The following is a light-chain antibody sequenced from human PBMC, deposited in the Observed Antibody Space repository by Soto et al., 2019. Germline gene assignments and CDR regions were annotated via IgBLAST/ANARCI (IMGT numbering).Light chain of an antibody. V-gene: IGKV1-5*03. CDR3: QQYDRASWT. CDR1: QSISSW. Sequence: DIQMTQSPSTLSASVGDRVIITCRASQSISSWLAWYQQKLGKAPNLLIYRASTLKSGIPSRFSGSGSGTEFTLTISSLQPDDFATYYCQQYDRASWTFGPGTKVEIK. J-gene: IGKJ1*01. CDR2: RAS.